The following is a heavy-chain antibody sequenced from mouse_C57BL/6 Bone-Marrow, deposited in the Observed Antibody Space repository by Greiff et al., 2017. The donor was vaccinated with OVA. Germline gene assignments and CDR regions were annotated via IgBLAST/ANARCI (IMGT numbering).Heavy chain of an antibody. J-gene: IGHJ4*01. V-gene: IGHV1-66*01. D-gene: IGHD2-5*01. Sequence: VQLQQSGPELVKPGASVKISCKASGYSFTIYYIHWVKQRPGQGLGWIGWIYPGGVNTKYNEKFKGKATLTADTSSSTAYMQLSSLTSEDSAVYYCARSNYGGLAMDYWGQGTSVTVSS. CDR2: IYPGGVNT. CDR3: ARSNYGGLAMDY. CDR1: GYSFTIYY.